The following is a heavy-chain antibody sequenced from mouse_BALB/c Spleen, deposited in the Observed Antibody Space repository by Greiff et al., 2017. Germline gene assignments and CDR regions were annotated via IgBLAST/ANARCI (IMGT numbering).Heavy chain of an antibody. CDR3: ARSKSSYAMDY. CDR2: IYPGDGDT. CDR1: GYAFSSSW. J-gene: IGHJ4*01. Sequence: VQLQQSGPELVKPGASVKISCKASGYAFSSSWMNWVKQRPGQGLEWIGRIYPGDGDTNYNGKFKGKATLTADKSSSTAYMQLSSLTSVDSAVYFCARSKSSYAMDYWGQGTSVTVSS. V-gene: IGHV1-82*01.